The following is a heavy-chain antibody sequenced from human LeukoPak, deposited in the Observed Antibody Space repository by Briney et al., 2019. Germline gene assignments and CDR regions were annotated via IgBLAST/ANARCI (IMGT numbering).Heavy chain of an antibody. V-gene: IGHV3-15*01. CDR3: TTRGAGDSSGHPEDAFDI. CDR1: GFIFSNYG. D-gene: IGHD3-22*01. CDR2: IKSKTDGGTT. Sequence: GGSLRLSCAAFGFIFSNYGMSWVRQAPGKGLEWVGRIKSKTDGGTTDYAAPVKGRFTISRDDSKNTLYLQMNSLKTEDTAVYYCTTRGAGDSSGHPEDAFDIWGQGTMVTVSS. J-gene: IGHJ3*02.